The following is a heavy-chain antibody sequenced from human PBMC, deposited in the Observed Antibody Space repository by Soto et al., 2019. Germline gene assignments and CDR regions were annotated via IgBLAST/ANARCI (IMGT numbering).Heavy chain of an antibody. CDR2: VHHTGRT. CDR3: ARRSIRAFYPLV. CDR1: GGSISTNEDY. J-gene: IGHJ4*02. V-gene: IGHV4-39*01. D-gene: IGHD2-21*01. Sequence: QLLLQESGPGLVKPSETLSLTCAVSGGSISTNEDYWGWIRQSPGKGLDWIGSVHHTGRTSYSPSLNGRITLSVDTSRNQFFLNLSSVTAADTAVYYCARRSIRAFYPLVWGQGIQVTVSS.